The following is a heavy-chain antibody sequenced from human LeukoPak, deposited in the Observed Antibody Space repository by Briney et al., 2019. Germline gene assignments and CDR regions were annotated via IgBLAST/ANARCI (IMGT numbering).Heavy chain of an antibody. CDR3: AKVPSSSSTWDAY. CDR2: ISGSGSST. D-gene: IGHD6-13*01. CDR1: GFTFSSYS. J-gene: IGHJ4*02. V-gene: IGHV3-23*01. Sequence: GGSLRLSCAASGFTFSSYSMNWVRQAPGKGLEWVSAISGSGSSTYYTDSVKGRFTISRDNSKNTLDLQMHSLRAEDTAVYYCAKVPSSSSTWDAYWGQGTLVTVSS.